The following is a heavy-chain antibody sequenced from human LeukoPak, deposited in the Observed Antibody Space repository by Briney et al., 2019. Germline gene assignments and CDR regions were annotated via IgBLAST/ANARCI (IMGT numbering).Heavy chain of an antibody. V-gene: IGHV4-61*02. J-gene: IGHJ2*01. D-gene: IGHD4-17*01. CDR1: GGSITSGTYY. Sequence: PSETLSLTCTVSGGSITSGTYYWSWIRQPAGKGLEWIGRIFSTGSTNYNPSLKSRVTISVDTSKNQFSLKLSSVTAADTAVYYCARLLYGAVTTNYWYFDLWGRGTLVTVSS. CDR2: IFSTGST. CDR3: ARLLYGAVTTNYWYFDL.